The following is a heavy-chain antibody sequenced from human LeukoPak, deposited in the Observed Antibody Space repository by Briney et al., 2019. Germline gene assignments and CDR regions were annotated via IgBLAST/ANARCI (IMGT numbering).Heavy chain of an antibody. CDR2: ISSNSSYK. CDR3: ARDRYDFWSGYYYYYYYYGMDV. D-gene: IGHD3-3*01. V-gene: IGHV3-21*01. J-gene: IGHJ6*02. CDR1: GFSFSSYS. Sequence: KHGGCLRLSCAASGFSFSSYSMNWGRQAPGKGQELVSSISSNSSYKYYADSVKGRFTISRDNAKNSLYLQMNSLRADDTAVYYCARDRYDFWSGYYYYYYYYGMDVWGQGTTVTVSS.